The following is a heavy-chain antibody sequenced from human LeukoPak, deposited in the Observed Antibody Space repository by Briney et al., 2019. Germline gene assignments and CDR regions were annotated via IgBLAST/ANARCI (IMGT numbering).Heavy chain of an antibody. J-gene: IGHJ4*02. CDR1: GYTFTGYY. CDR2: INPHGGGT. Sequence: ASVKVSRKTSGYTFTGYYIHWVRQAPEQGLEWVGWINPHGGGTNYAQRFQGRVTMTRDTSISSAYMELGGLRSDDTAVFYCARQFNAYFDCWGQGTLVTVSS. V-gene: IGHV1-2*02. CDR3: ARQFNAYFDC.